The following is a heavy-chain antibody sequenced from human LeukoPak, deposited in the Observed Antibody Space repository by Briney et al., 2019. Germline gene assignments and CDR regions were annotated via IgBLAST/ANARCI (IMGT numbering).Heavy chain of an antibody. CDR1: GYTFTSYG. D-gene: IGHD2-2*01. J-gene: IGHJ4*02. CDR3: AKVHCISTNCNHIWTYFDY. V-gene: IGHV1-18*01. CDR2: ISAYNGNT. Sequence: ASVKVSYKASGYTFTSYGISWVRQAPGQGLEWMGWISAYNGNTNYAQKLQGRVTMTTDTSTSTAYMELRSLRSDDTAVYYCAKVHCISTNCNHIWTYFDYWGQGTLVTVSS.